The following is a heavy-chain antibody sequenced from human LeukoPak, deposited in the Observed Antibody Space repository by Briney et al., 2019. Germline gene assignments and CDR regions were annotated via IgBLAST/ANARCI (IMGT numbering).Heavy chain of an antibody. Sequence: GGSLRLSCAASGFTFSSYAMHWVRQAPGKGLEWVAVISYDGSNKYYADSVKGRFTISRHNSKNTLYLQMNSLRAEDTAVYYCARDDGYWGQGTLVTVSS. J-gene: IGHJ4*02. CDR2: ISYDGSNK. V-gene: IGHV3-30*14. CDR3: ARDDGY. CDR1: GFTFSSYA.